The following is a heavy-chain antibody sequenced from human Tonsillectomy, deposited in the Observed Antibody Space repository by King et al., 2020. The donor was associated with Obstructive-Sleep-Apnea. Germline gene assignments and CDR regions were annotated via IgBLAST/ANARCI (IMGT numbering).Heavy chain of an antibody. CDR1: GGSTSDYY. CDR3: ARVYCSGGSCSAFDY. V-gene: IGHV4-4*07. Sequence: QLQESGPGLVKPSETLSLTCTVSGGSTSDYYWSWIRQPAGKGLEWIGRIYSSGSTDYNPSLKSRVTMSLDTSKNQFSLKLSSVTAADTAVYYCARVYCSGGSCSAFDYWGQGTLVTVSS. D-gene: IGHD2-15*01. J-gene: IGHJ4*02. CDR2: IYSSGST.